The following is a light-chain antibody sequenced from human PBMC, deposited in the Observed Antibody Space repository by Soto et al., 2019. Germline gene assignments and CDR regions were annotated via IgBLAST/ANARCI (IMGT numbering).Light chain of an antibody. J-gene: IGKJ3*01. Sequence: DIQMTQSPSSLSASVGDRVTITCQASHDISNYLNWYQQKLGKAPKLLIYDASNLEPGVPSRFSGSGSGTKFIFTISSLQPEDIATYYCQQYDTLSFTLGPGTKVDL. CDR2: DAS. V-gene: IGKV1-33*01. CDR1: HDISNY. CDR3: QQYDTLSFT.